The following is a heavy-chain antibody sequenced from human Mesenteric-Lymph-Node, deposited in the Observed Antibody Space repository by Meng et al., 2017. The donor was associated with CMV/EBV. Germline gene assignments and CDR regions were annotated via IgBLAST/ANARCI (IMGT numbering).Heavy chain of an antibody. V-gene: IGHV6-1*01. Sequence: QTPSLTRAISGDSASSNSAAWNWIRQSPPRGREWLGRIYYRSKWYNDYAVSVKSRITINSDTSKNQFSLQMNSVTPEDTAVYYCAGGEESDYYYYGMDVWGQGTTVTVSS. J-gene: IGHJ6*02. CDR1: GDSASSNSAA. D-gene: IGHD1-26*01. CDR2: IYYRSKWYN. CDR3: AGGEESDYYYYGMDV.